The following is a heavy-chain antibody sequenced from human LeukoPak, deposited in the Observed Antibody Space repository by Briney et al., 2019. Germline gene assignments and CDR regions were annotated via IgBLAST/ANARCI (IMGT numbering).Heavy chain of an antibody. CDR3: ARDRHSGWYHASFDY. CDR1: GFTFSSYA. V-gene: IGHV3-30-3*01. Sequence: GGSLRLSCAASGFTFSSYAMHWVRQAPGKGPEWVAVISYDGSNKYYADSVKGRFTISRDNSKNTLYLQMNSLRAEDTAVYYCARDRHSGWYHASFDYWGQGTLVTVSS. D-gene: IGHD6-19*01. CDR2: ISYDGSNK. J-gene: IGHJ4*02.